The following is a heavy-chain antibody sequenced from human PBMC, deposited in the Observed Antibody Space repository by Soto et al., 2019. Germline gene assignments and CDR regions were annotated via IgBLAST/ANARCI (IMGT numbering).Heavy chain of an antibody. Sequence: WGSLRLSCVSSGFTFMSYTMNLVRHATCKWREWVSAIRGFSPYTFYADSVKGRFTISRDNAKNSLYLQMNSLRAEDTAVYYCARDRGYNNHDSYYNAMDVWGQGTMVTVSS. V-gene: IGHV3-21*01. CDR3: ARDRGYNNHDSYYNAMDV. CDR1: GFTFMSYT. J-gene: IGHJ6*01. CDR2: IRGFSPYT. D-gene: IGHD3-10*01.